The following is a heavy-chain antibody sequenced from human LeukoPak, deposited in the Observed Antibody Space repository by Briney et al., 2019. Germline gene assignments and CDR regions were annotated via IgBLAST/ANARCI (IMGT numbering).Heavy chain of an antibody. J-gene: IGHJ4*02. CDR3: ARGRITMVRGVIARFDY. V-gene: IGHV4-34*01. CDR2: INHSGST. CDR1: GGSFSGYY. Sequence: PETLSLTCAVYGGSFSGYYWSWIRQPPGKGLEWIGEINHSGSTNYNPSLKSRVTISVDTSKNQFSLKLSSVTAADTAVYYCARGRITMVRGVIARFDYWGQGTLVTVSS. D-gene: IGHD3-10*01.